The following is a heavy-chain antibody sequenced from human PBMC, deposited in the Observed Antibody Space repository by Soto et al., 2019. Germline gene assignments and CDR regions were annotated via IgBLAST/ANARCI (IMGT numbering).Heavy chain of an antibody. D-gene: IGHD2-21*02. V-gene: IGHV3-7*01. CDR1: GFTFSNYW. CDR3: ARDGVWYGMGV. Sequence: PGGSLRLSCAASGFTFSNYWMSWVRQAPGKGLEWVANIRQDGNEIYYVDSVKGRFTISRDNAKNSLYLQMNSPRAEDAALYYCARDGVWYGMGVWGQGTTVTVSS. CDR2: IRQDGNEI. J-gene: IGHJ6*02.